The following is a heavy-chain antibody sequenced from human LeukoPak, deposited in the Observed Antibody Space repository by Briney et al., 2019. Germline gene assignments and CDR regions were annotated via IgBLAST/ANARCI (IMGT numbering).Heavy chain of an antibody. CDR3: ARLRYYGMDV. V-gene: IGHV3-48*04. J-gene: IGHJ6*02. Sequence: PGGSLRLSCAASGFTFSTYTMNWVRQASGKGLEWVSYISSSSSAIYYADSVKGRFTMSRDNAKNSLYLQMNSLRAEDTAVYYCARLRYYGMDVWGQGTTVTVSS. CDR1: GFTFSTYT. CDR2: ISSSSSAI.